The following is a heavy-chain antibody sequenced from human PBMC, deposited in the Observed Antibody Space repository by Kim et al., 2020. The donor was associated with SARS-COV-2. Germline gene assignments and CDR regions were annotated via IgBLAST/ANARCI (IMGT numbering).Heavy chain of an antibody. Sequence: GGSLRLSCAASGFTVKNFYMTWVRQAPGKGLEWVSILYTAGGRYYADSVRGRFTISKDNYKNTLYLQMNNLRAEDTAVYYCARNDDYGGNSYQRIGMDVWGQGTTVTV. J-gene: IGHJ6*02. CDR2: LYTAGGR. V-gene: IGHV3-53*01. CDR1: GFTVKNFY. CDR3: ARNDDYGGNSYQRIGMDV. D-gene: IGHD4-17*01.